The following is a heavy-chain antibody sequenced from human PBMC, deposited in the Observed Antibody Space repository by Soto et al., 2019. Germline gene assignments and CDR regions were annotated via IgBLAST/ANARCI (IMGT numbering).Heavy chain of an antibody. CDR2: IYPGDSDT. D-gene: IGHD3-3*01. V-gene: IGHV5-51*01. Sequence: GESLKISCKGSGYSFTSYWIGWVRQMPGKGLEWMGIIYPGDSDTRYSPSFQGQVTISAEKSISTAYLQWRSLKASDTAIYYCARQYYAPTNSYYNGMDVWGQGTTVTVSS. J-gene: IGHJ6*02. CDR3: ARQYYAPTNSYYNGMDV. CDR1: GYSFTSYW.